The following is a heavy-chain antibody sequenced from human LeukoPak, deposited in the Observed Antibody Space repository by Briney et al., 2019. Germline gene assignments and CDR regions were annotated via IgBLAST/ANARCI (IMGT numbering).Heavy chain of an antibody. J-gene: IGHJ4*02. CDR3: ARADGIAAAGTGGYFDY. D-gene: IGHD6-13*01. CDR2: IYYSGST. V-gene: IGHV4-59*11. Sequence: SETLSLTCTVSGGSISSHYWSWIRQPPGKGLEWIGYIYYSGSTSYNPSLKSRVTISVDTSKNQFSLKLSSVTAADTAVYYCARADGIAAAGTGGYFDYWGQGTLVTVSS. CDR1: GGSISSHY.